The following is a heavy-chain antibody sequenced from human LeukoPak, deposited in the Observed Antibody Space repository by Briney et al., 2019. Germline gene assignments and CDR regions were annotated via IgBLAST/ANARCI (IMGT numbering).Heavy chain of an antibody. CDR2: TYYRSKWYN. CDR1: GDSVSSNSAA. Sequence: SQTLSLTCAISGDSVSSNSAAWNWIRQSPSRGLEWLGRTYYRSKWYNDYAVSVKSRITINPDTSKNQFSLQLNSVTPEDTAVYYCVREAYYYDSSGYYLDYWGQGTLVTVSS. V-gene: IGHV6-1*01. D-gene: IGHD3-22*01. J-gene: IGHJ4*02. CDR3: VREAYYYDSSGYYLDY.